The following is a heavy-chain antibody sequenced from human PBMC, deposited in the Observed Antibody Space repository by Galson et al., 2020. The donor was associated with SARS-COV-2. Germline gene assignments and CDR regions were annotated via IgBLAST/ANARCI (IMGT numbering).Heavy chain of an antibody. CDR2: SDGSST. Sequence: SDGSSTSYADSVKGRFTISRDNAKNTLYLQMNSLRAEDTAVYYCARVGTRSGWKYYFDYWGQGTLVTVSS. CDR3: ARVGTRSGWKYYFDY. J-gene: IGHJ4*02. D-gene: IGHD6-19*01. V-gene: IGHV3-74*01.